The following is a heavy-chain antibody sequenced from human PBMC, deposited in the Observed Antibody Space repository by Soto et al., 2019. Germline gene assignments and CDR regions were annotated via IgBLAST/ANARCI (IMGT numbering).Heavy chain of an antibody. CDR3: ARDSGIAAAGYFDY. J-gene: IGHJ4*02. CDR1: GGTFSGYA. D-gene: IGHD6-13*01. V-gene: IGHV1-69*13. Sequence: SVKVSCKASGGTFSGYAISWVRQAPGQGLEWMGGIIPIFGTANYAQKFQGRVTITADESTSTAYMELSSLRSEDTAVYYCARDSGIAAAGYFDYWGQGTLVTVS. CDR2: IIPIFGTA.